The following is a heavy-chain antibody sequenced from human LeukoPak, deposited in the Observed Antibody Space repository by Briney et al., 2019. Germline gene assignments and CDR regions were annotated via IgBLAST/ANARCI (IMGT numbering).Heavy chain of an antibody. D-gene: IGHD2-15*01. CDR2: IYHSGST. CDR1: GGSISSSNW. V-gene: IGHV4-4*02. CDR3: ARGYCSGGSCYSGPDWFDP. J-gene: IGHJ5*02. Sequence: PSGTLSLTCAVSGGSISSSNWWSWVRQPPGKGLEWIGEIYHSGSTNYNPSLKSRVTISVDKSKNQFSLKLSSVTAADTAVYYCARGYCSGGSCYSGPDWFDPWGQGTLVTVSS.